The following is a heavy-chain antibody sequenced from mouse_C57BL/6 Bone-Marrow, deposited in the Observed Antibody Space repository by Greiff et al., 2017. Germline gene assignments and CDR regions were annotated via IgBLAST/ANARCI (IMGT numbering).Heavy chain of an antibody. J-gene: IGHJ2*01. Sequence: VQLQQPGAELVKPGASVKLSCKASGFTFTSYWMQWVKQRPGQGLEWIGEIDPADSYTNYNQKFKGKATLTVDTSSSTAYMQLSSLTSEDSAVYYCARGEYDFDYWGQGTTLTVSS. CDR1: GFTFTSYW. V-gene: IGHV1-50*01. D-gene: IGHD5-1*01. CDR3: ARGEYDFDY. CDR2: IDPADSYT.